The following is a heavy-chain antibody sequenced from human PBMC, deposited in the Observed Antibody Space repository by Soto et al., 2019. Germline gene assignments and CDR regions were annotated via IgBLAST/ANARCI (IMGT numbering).Heavy chain of an antibody. CDR3: ARDGTAAAGLRFDP. CDR1: GGSISSGGYY. V-gene: IGHV4-31*03. J-gene: IGHJ5*02. D-gene: IGHD6-13*01. CDR2: IYYSGST. Sequence: QVQLQESGPGLVKPSQTLSLTCTVSGGSISSGGYYWSWIRQHPGKGLEWIGYIYYSGSTYYNPSLKSRVTISVDTSKNQFSLKLSSVTAADTAMYYCARDGTAAAGLRFDPWGQGTLVTVSS.